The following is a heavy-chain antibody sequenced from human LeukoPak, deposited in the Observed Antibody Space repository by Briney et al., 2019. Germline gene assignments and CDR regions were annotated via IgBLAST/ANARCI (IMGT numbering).Heavy chain of an antibody. D-gene: IGHD6-13*01. J-gene: IGHJ4*02. CDR2: IYYSGST. CDR3: ARDPGQQLPFGYFDY. Sequence: TSETLSLTGTVSGGSISSYYWSWIRQPPGKGLEWIGYIYYSGSTNYNPSLKSRVTISVDTSKNQFSLKLSSVTAADTAVYYCARDPGQQLPFGYFDYWGQGTLVTVSS. CDR1: GGSISSYY. V-gene: IGHV4-59*01.